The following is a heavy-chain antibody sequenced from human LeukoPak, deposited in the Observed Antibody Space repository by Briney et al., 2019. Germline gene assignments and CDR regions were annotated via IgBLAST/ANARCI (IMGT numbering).Heavy chain of an antibody. CDR3: ASSYHYCGGDCYPESYYYYMDV. D-gene: IGHD2-21*02. V-gene: IGHV3-21*01. Sequence: KPGGSLRLSCAASGFMFSAYSMNWVRQAPGKGLEWISSISSSSSYIYYADSVEGRFTISRDNAKNSLYLQMNSLRAEDTAVYYCASSYHYCGGDCYPESYYYYMDVWGKGTTVTVSS. J-gene: IGHJ6*03. CDR1: GFMFSAYS. CDR2: ISSSSSYI.